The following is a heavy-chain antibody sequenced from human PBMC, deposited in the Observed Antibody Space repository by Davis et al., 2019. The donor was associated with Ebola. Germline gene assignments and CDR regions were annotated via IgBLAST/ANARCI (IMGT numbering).Heavy chain of an antibody. Sequence: PSETLSLTCTVSGGSISSSSYYWGWIRQPPGKGLEWIGSIYYSGSTYYNPSLKSRVTISVDTSKNQFSLKLSSVTAADTAVYYCARSLMWSEYYFDYWGQGTLVTVSS. CDR3: ARSLMWSEYYFDY. V-gene: IGHV4-39*07. J-gene: IGHJ4*02. D-gene: IGHD2-21*01. CDR1: GGSISSSSYY. CDR2: IYYSGST.